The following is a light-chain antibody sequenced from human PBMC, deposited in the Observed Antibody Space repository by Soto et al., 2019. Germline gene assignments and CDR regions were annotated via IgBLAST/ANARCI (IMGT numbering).Light chain of an antibody. CDR3: QQYSSYSVFT. V-gene: IGKV1-5*03. CDR1: QDIGVW. Sequence: DIQMTQSPSTLSASVGDRVIITCRASQDIGVWLAWYQQKPGKAPKLLIYQTSTLESGVPSRFSGSRSGTEFTLTISCLQPDDFATYYCQQYSSYSVFTFGPGTKVDIK. J-gene: IGKJ3*01. CDR2: QTS.